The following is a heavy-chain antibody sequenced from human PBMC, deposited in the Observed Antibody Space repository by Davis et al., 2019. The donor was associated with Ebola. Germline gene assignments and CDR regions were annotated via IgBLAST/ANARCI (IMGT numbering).Heavy chain of an antibody. J-gene: IGHJ6*03. Sequence: PSETLSLTCTVSGGSISSYYWSWIRQPPGKGLEWIGYIYYSGSTNYNPSLKSRVTISVDTSKNQFSLKLSSVTAADTAVYYCARKIIAARSYYMDVWGKGATVTVSS. CDR1: GGSISSYY. V-gene: IGHV4-59*01. CDR2: IYYSGST. D-gene: IGHD6-6*01. CDR3: ARKIIAARSYYMDV.